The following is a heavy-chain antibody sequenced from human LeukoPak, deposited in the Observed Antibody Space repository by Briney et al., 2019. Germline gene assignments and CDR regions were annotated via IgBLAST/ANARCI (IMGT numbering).Heavy chain of an antibody. CDR3: ARDNSVGETAWWFDP. J-gene: IGHJ5*02. V-gene: IGHV1-18*01. D-gene: IGHD1-26*01. CDR2: ISAYNGNT. CDR1: GYTFTSYG. Sequence: ASVKVSCKASGYTFTSYGISWVRQAPGQGLEWMGWISAYNGNTNYAQKLQGRVTMTTDTSTSTAYMELTSLTSDDTAVYYCARDNSVGETAWWFDPWGQGTLLTVSS.